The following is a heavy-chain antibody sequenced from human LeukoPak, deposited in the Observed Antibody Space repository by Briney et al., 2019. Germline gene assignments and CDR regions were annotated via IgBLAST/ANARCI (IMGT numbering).Heavy chain of an antibody. CDR2: ISGSGGST. Sequence: GGSLRLSCAASGFTFSSYAMSWVRQAPGKGLEWVSAISGSGGSTYYADSVKGRFTISRDNSKNTLYLQMNSLRAEDTAVYYCAKDLPLEYYYDSSGYYLFDYWGQGTLVTVSS. CDR1: GFTFSSYA. V-gene: IGHV3-23*01. CDR3: AKDLPLEYYYDSSGYYLFDY. J-gene: IGHJ4*02. D-gene: IGHD3-22*01.